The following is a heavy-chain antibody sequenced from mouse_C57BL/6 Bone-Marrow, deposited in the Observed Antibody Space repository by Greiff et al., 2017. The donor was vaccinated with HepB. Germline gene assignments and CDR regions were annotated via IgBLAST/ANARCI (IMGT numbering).Heavy chain of an antibody. Sequence: QVQLKQPGAELVKPGASVKMSCKASGYTFTSYWITWVKQRPGQGLEWIGDIYPGSGSTNYNEKFKSKATLTVDTSSSTAYMQLSSLTSEDSAVYYCARWLLRGHYFDYWGQGTTLTVSS. CDR2: IYPGSGST. CDR1: GYTFTSYW. V-gene: IGHV1-55*01. CDR3: ARWLLRGHYFDY. D-gene: IGHD2-3*01. J-gene: IGHJ2*01.